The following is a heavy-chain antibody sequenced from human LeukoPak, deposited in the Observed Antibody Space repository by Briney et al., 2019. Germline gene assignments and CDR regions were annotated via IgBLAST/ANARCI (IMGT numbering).Heavy chain of an antibody. CDR2: INSDGSST. CDR1: GFTFSSFW. D-gene: IGHD2-2*01. J-gene: IGHJ4*02. CDR3: AIQNQLLVLGY. Sequence: PGGSLRLSCAASGFTFSSFWIHWVRQAPGKGLVWVSRINSDGSSTSYADSVKGRFTISRDNAKNTLYLQMNSLRAEDTAVYYCAIQNQLLVLGYWGQGTLVTVSS. V-gene: IGHV3-74*01.